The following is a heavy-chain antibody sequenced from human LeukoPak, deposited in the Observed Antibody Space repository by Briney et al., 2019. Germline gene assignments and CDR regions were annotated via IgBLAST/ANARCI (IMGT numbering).Heavy chain of an antibody. CDR3: ARDRETPYGDLISDAFDI. Sequence: SETLSLTCTVSGGSISSYYWSWIRQPPGKGLEWIGYIYYSGSTNYNPTLKSRVTISVDTSKNQFSLKLSSVTAADTAVYYCARDRETPYGDLISDAFDIWGQGTMVTVSS. CDR2: IYYSGST. CDR1: GGSISSYY. J-gene: IGHJ3*02. V-gene: IGHV4-59*01. D-gene: IGHD4-17*01.